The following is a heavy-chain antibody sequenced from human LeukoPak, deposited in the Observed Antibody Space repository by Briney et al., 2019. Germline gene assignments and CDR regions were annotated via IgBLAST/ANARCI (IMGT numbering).Heavy chain of an antibody. CDR1: GFTFSSYA. CDR2: IWYDGSNK. D-gene: IGHD4-17*01. J-gene: IGHJ5*02. Sequence: GGPLRLSCAASGFTFSSYAMHWVRQAPGKGLEWVAVIWYDGSNKYYTDSVKGRFTISRDNSKNTLYLQMNSLRAEDTAVYYCAKNLFSYLGDYVVFASWGQGTLVTVSS. CDR3: AKNLFSYLGDYVVFAS. V-gene: IGHV3-30*02.